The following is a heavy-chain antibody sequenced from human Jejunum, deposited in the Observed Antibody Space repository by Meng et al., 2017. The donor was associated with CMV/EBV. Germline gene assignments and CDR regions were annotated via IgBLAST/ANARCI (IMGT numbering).Heavy chain of an antibody. CDR1: GFTFSSYS. Sequence: CAASGFTFSSYSMNWVRQAPGTGLEWVSSISSSGSYIYYADSVKGRFTISRDNAKNSLYLQMNSLRAEDTAVYYCARDGDWGWFDPWGQGTLVTVSS. CDR3: ARDGDWGWFDP. CDR2: ISSSGSYI. V-gene: IGHV3-21*01. D-gene: IGHD3/OR15-3a*01. J-gene: IGHJ5*02.